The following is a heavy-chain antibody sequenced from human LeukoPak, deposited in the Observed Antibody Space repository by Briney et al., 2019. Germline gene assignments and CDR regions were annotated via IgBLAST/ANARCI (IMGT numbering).Heavy chain of an antibody. CDR2: IYTAGNT. V-gene: IGHV3-66*01. CDR1: GFTFSSYG. CDR3: ARGQIDLLRNYFDS. Sequence: GGSLRLSCAASGFTFSSYGMHWARQAPGKGLEWLSIIYTAGNTVSAESVKGRFIISRDNSRNTVHLQMNSLRDDDTAVYYCARGQIDLLRNYFDSWGPGTLVAVSS. J-gene: IGHJ4*02. D-gene: IGHD3-22*01.